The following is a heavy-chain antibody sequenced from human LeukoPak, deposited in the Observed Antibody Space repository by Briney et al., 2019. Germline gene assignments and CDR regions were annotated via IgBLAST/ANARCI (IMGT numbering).Heavy chain of an antibody. CDR3: ARVLHDSSGYYLFDC. Sequence: GASVKVSCKASGYTFTGYYMHWVRQAPGQGLEWMGWINPNSGGTNYAQKFQGRVTMTRDTSISTAYMELSRLRSDDTAVYYCARVLHDSSGYYLFDCWGQGTLVTVSS. CDR1: GYTFTGYY. D-gene: IGHD3-22*01. V-gene: IGHV1-2*02. J-gene: IGHJ4*02. CDR2: INPNSGGT.